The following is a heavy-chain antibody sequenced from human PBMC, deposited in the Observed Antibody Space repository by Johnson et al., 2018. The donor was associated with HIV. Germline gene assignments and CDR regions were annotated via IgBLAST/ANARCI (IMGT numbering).Heavy chain of an antibody. V-gene: IGHV3-66*01. J-gene: IGHJ3*02. CDR1: GLTVSSNY. CDR3: ARDPAAAALRAFDI. D-gene: IGHD6-13*01. CDR2: IYSGGST. Sequence: VQLVESGGGLVQPGGSLRLSCVASGLTVSSNYMSWVRQAPGKGLEWVSVIYSGGSTHYADSVKGRFTISRDNSKNTVYLQMNSLRAEDTAVYYCARDPAAAALRAFDIWGQGTMVTVSS.